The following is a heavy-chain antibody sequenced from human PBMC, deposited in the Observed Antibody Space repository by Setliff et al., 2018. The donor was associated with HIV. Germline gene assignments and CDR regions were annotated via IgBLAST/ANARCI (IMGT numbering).Heavy chain of an antibody. CDR3: ARAAAGNTGPFDL. V-gene: IGHV4-4*07. Sequence: SETLSLTCTVSDSGTYYWSWIRQPAGKGLEWIGRVSNRGDTNYNPSLKSRVTMSVDTSKNQFSLKLTSVTASDTAVYYCARAAAGNTGPFDLWGQGSPVTVSS. CDR1: DSGTYY. CDR2: VSNRGDT. D-gene: IGHD4-17*01. J-gene: IGHJ4*02.